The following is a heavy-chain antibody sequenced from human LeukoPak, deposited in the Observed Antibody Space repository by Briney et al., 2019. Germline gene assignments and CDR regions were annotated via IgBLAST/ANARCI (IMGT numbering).Heavy chain of an antibody. V-gene: IGHV1-2*06. CDR3: ARLYCSGGSCHDY. CDR1: GYTSTGYY. D-gene: IGHD2-15*01. CDR2: INPNSGGA. J-gene: IGHJ4*02. Sequence: ASVKVSCKASGYTSTGYYMRWVRQAPGQGLDWMGRINPNSGGANYAQKFHGRVTMTRDTSISTAYMELSRLRSDDTAVYYCARLYCSGGSCHDYWGQGTLVTVSS.